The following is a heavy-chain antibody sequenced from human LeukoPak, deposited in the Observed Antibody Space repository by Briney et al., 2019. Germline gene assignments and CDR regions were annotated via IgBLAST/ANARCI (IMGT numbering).Heavy chain of an antibody. CDR3: ARDGCSSTSCYMDV. CDR1: GFTFSDYY. D-gene: IGHD2-2*01. CDR2: ISSSGSTI. J-gene: IGHJ6*04. V-gene: IGHV3-11*01. Sequence: GGSLRLSCAASGFTFSDYYMSWIRQAPGKGLEWVSYISSSGSTIYYADSVKGRFTISRDNAKNSLYLQMNSLRSDDTAVYYCARDGCSSTSCYMDVWGKGTTVTVSS.